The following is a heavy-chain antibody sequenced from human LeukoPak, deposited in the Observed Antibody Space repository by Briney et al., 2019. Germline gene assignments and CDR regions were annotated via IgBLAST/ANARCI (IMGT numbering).Heavy chain of an antibody. V-gene: IGHV4-59*01. CDR3: ARDKGSADFDY. CDR2: TYYSGST. CDR1: GGSISSYY. D-gene: IGHD1-26*01. Sequence: SETLSLTCTVSGGSISSYYWSWIRQPPGKGLEWIGYTYYSGSTNYNPSLKSRVTISVDTSKNQFSLKLSSVTAADTAVYYCARDKGSADFDYWGQGTLVTVSS. J-gene: IGHJ4*02.